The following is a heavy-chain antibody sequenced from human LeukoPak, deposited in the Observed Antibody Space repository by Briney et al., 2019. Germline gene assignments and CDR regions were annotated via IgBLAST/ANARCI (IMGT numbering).Heavy chain of an antibody. V-gene: IGHV3-11*01. Sequence: GGSLRLSCAASGFTFSDYYMSWIRQAPGKGLEWVSYISSSGSTIYYADSVKGRFTISRDNAKNSLYLQMSSLRAEDTAVYYCVPLVVTAILLAFDIWGQGTMVTVSS. D-gene: IGHD2-21*02. CDR3: VPLVVTAILLAFDI. CDR2: ISSSGSTI. CDR1: GFTFSDYY. J-gene: IGHJ3*02.